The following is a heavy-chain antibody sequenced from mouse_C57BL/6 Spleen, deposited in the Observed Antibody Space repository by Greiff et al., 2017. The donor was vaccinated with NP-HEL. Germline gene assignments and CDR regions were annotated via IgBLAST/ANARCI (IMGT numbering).Heavy chain of an antibody. J-gene: IGHJ4*01. Sequence: QVQLKESGPGLVQPSQSLSITCTVSGFSLTSYGVHWVRQSPGKGLEWLGVIWSCGNTDYNAAFISRLSISKDNSKSQVLFKMNSLQADDTAIYYCARNGNYDYAMDYWGQGTSVTVSS. CDR1: GFSLTSYG. CDR3: ARNGNYDYAMDY. CDR2: IWSCGNT. V-gene: IGHV2-2*01. D-gene: IGHD2-1*01.